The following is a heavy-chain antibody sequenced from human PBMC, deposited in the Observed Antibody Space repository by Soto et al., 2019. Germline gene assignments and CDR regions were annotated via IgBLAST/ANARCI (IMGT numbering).Heavy chain of an antibody. D-gene: IGHD2-15*01. CDR1: GFTFSSYG. Sequence: PGGSLRLSCAASGFTFSSYGMHWVRQAPGKGLEWVAVISYDGSNKYYADSVKGRFTISRDNSKNTLYLQMNSLRAEDTAVYYCAKVRVGSWYYFDYWGQGTLVTVS. CDR2: ISYDGSNK. CDR3: AKVRVGSWYYFDY. J-gene: IGHJ4*02. V-gene: IGHV3-30*18.